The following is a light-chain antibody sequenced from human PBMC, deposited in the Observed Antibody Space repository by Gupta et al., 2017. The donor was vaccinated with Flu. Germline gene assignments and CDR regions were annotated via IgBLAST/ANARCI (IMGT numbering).Light chain of an antibody. J-gene: IGLJ3*02. Sequence: SYELTQPPSVSVSPGQTASITCSGDKLCDKYACWYQQKPGRSPVLVIYQNNKRPSGNPGRFSGSNNGNTATLTISXTXDMEEAXYYCQAWYSSTAPNWVFGGGTKLTVL. V-gene: IGLV3-1*01. CDR3: QAWYSSTAPNWV. CDR2: QNN. CDR1: KLCDKY.